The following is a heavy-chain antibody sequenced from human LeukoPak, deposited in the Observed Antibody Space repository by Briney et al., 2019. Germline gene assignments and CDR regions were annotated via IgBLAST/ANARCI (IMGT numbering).Heavy chain of an antibody. J-gene: IGHJ6*03. Sequence: SQTLSLTCAISGDSVSSNSAAWNWIRQSPSRGLEWLGRTYYRSKWYYDYATSVKGRITINPDTSKNQFSLQLGSVTSEDTAVYYCAQSYSVRWGPESYYYFYVDVWGKGTTITVSS. CDR3: AQSYSVRWGPESYYYFYVDV. D-gene: IGHD5/OR15-5a*01. CDR1: GDSVSSNSAA. V-gene: IGHV6-1*01. CDR2: TYYRSKWYY.